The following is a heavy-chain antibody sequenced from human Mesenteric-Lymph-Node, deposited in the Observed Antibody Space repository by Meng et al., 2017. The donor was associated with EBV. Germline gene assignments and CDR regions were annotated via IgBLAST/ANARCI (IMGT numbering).Heavy chain of an antibody. CDR3: GRGRTYWYFDL. V-gene: IGHV4-61*01. CDR2: IYYSGSA. CDR1: GGSVSSGSYY. J-gene: IGHJ2*01. Sequence: VQLQESGPGLVKPSEPLSLTCTVSGGSVSSGSYYWSWIRQPPGKGLEWIGYIYYSGSANYNPSLKSRVTISVDTSKNQFSLKLSSVTAADTAVYHCGRGRTYWYFDLWGRGTLVTVSS.